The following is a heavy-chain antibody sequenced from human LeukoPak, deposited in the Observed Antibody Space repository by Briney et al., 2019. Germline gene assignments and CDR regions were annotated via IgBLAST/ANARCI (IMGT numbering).Heavy chain of an antibody. D-gene: IGHD6-19*01. Sequence: SGRSLRLSCAAYGFTFSSYAMHWVRQAPGTGLEWVAVISYDGSNKYYADSVKGRFTISRDNSKNTLYLQMNSLRAEDTAVYYCARDLSSSGWYYFDYWGQGTLVTVSS. CDR1: GFTFSSYA. J-gene: IGHJ4*02. CDR3: ARDLSSSGWYYFDY. CDR2: ISYDGSNK. V-gene: IGHV3-30*04.